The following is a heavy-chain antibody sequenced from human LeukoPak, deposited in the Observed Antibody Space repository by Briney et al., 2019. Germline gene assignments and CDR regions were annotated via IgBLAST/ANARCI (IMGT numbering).Heavy chain of an antibody. D-gene: IGHD6-13*01. Sequence: QPGGSLRLSSAASGFTFSSYEMNWVRQAPGKGLGWVSYISSSGSTIYYADSVKGRFTISRDNAKNSLYLQMNSLRAEDTAVYYCAREGSIAAATDAFDIWGRGTMVTVSS. CDR1: GFTFSSYE. CDR2: ISSSGSTI. J-gene: IGHJ3*02. CDR3: AREGSIAAATDAFDI. V-gene: IGHV3-48*03.